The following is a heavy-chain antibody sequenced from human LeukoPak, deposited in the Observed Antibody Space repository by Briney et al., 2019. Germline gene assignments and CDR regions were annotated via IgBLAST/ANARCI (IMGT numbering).Heavy chain of an antibody. CDR2: INPNSGGT. D-gene: IGHD2-15*01. CDR1: GYSFTGYY. J-gene: IGHJ5*02. CDR3: AREGYCSGGTCYSTMNWFDP. Sequence: ASVKVSCKASGYSFTGYYMHWVRQAPGQGLEWMGCINPNSGGTDYAQKFQGRVTMTRDTSISTAYMELSRLTSDDTAVYYCAREGYCSGGTCYSTMNWFDPWGHGTLVTVSS. V-gene: IGHV1-2*02.